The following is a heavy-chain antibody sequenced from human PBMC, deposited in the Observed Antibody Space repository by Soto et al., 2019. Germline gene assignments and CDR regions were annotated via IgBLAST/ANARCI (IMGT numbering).Heavy chain of an antibody. CDR3: VKKAVAGPTPNYYYGMDV. V-gene: IGHV3-64D*06. CDR1: GFTFSSYA. D-gene: IGHD6-19*01. J-gene: IGHJ6*02. Sequence: GGSLRLSCSASGFTFSSYAMHWVRQAPGKGLEYVSAISSNGGSTYYADSVKGRFTISRDNSKNTLYLQMSSLRAEDTAVYYCVKKAVAGPTPNYYYGMDVWGQGTTVTVSS. CDR2: ISSNGGST.